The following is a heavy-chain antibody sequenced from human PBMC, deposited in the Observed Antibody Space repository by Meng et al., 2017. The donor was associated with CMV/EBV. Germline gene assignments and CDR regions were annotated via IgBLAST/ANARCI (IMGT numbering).Heavy chain of an antibody. CDR3: ARNWRHGHTLDPFNI. CDR1: GYSFSDYY. CDR2: INPNSGGT. D-gene: IGHD5-24*01. J-gene: IGHJ3*02. Sequence: ASVKVSCKASGYSFSDYYMHWVRQAPGQGLEWMGWINPNSGGTNYAQKFQGRGTMTRDTSISTAYMELSRLSSDDTAVYYCARNWRHGHTLDPFNIWGQGTMVTVSS. V-gene: IGHV1-2*02.